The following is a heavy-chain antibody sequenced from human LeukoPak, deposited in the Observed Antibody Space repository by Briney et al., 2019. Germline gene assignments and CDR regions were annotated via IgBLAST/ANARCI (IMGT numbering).Heavy chain of an antibody. V-gene: IGHV3-23*01. Sequence: GGSLRLSCAASGFTFSSYAMSWVRQAPGKGLEWVSAIIGSGGSTYYADSVKGRFTISRDNSKNTLYLQMNSLRAEDTAVYYCAKDQTTVTTYWYFDLWGRGTLVTVSS. CDR3: AKDQTTVTTYWYFDL. J-gene: IGHJ2*01. CDR2: IIGSGGST. D-gene: IGHD4-17*01. CDR1: GFTFSSYA.